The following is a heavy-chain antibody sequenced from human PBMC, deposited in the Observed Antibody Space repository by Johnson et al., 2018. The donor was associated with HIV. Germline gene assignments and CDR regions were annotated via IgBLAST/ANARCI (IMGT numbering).Heavy chain of an antibody. D-gene: IGHD4-23*01. CDR1: GFTFSSYD. Sequence: VQLVESGGGLVQPGGSLRLSCAASGFTFSSYDMHWVRQATGKGLEWVSAIGTAGDTYYPGSVKGRFTISSENAKNSLYLQMNSLRAGDTAVYYCAREAQTHAFDIWGQGTMVTVSS. V-gene: IGHV3-13*01. J-gene: IGHJ3*02. CDR2: IGTAGDT. CDR3: AREAQTHAFDI.